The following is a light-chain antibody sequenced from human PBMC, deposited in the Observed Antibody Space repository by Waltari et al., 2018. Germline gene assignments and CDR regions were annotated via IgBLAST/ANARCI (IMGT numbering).Light chain of an antibody. CDR2: KTS. V-gene: IGKV1-5*03. CDR3: HQYNHNPGLT. J-gene: IGKJ4*01. Sequence: DIKMTQSPSTLSAFVGDRVTITCRASQSISSWLAWKQKKPGKAPKLMTYKTSSLESGVPSRFCSSGSCTEFSLPIISLQPADFSTYYCHQYNHNPGLTFGGGTKVEIK. CDR1: QSISSW.